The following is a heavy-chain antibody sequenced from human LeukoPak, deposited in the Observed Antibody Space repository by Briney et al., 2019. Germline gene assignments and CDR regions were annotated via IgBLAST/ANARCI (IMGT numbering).Heavy chain of an antibody. Sequence: GGSLRLSCAASGFTFDDYGMSWVRQAPGKGLEWVSGINWNGGSTGYADSVKGRFTISRDNAKNSLYLQMNSLRAEDTALYYCASIYQSQNSDYWGQGTLVTVSP. V-gene: IGHV3-20*04. CDR2: INWNGGST. D-gene: IGHD5-12*01. CDR3: ASIYQSQNSDY. J-gene: IGHJ4*02. CDR1: GFTFDDYG.